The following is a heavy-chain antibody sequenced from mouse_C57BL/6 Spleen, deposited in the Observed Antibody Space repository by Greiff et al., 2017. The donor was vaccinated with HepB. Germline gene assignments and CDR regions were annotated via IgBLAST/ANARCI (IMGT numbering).Heavy chain of an antibody. CDR3: TRDKGDYYGPAWFAY. D-gene: IGHD1-1*01. CDR1: GFTFSSYA. J-gene: IGHJ3*01. CDR2: ISSGGDYI. V-gene: IGHV5-9-1*02. Sequence: EVQRVESGEGLVKPGGSLKLSCAASGFTFSSYAMSWVRQTPEKRLEWVAYISSGGDYIYYADTVKGRFTISRDNARNTLYLQMSSLKSEDTAMYYCTRDKGDYYGPAWFAYWGQGTLVTVSA.